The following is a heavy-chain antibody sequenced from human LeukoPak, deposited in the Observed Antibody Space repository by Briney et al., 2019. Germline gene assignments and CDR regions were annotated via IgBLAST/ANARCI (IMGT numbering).Heavy chain of an antibody. V-gene: IGHV1-2*02. D-gene: IGHD5-12*01. CDR3: ARVLEYSGYDYFDY. CDR2: INPNSGGT. Sequence: GASVKVSCKASGYTFTGYYMHWVRQAPGQGLEWMGWINPNSGGTNYAQKFQGRVTMTRDTSTSTAYMELRSLRSDDTAVYYCARVLEYSGYDYFDYWGQGTLVTVSS. J-gene: IGHJ4*02. CDR1: GYTFTGYY.